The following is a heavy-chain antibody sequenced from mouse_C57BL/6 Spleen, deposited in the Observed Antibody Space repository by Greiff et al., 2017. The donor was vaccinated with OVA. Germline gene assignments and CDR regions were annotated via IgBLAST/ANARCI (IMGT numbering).Heavy chain of an antibody. Sequence: QVQLKQPGAELVKPGASVKLSCKASGYTFTSYWMHWVKQRPGQGLEWIGMIHPNSGSTNYNEKFKSKATLTVDKSSSTAYMQLSSLTSEDSAVYYCATYDYALDYWGQGTTLTVSS. J-gene: IGHJ2*01. D-gene: IGHD2-4*01. CDR2: IHPNSGST. V-gene: IGHV1-64*01. CDR1: GYTFTSYW. CDR3: ATYDYALDY.